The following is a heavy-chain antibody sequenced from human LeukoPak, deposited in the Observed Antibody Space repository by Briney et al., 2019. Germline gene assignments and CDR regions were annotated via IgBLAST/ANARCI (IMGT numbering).Heavy chain of an antibody. CDR2: IYSGGAI. J-gene: IGHJ3*02. D-gene: IGHD6-19*01. CDR1: GFTVNSQH. V-gene: IGHV3-66*01. Sequence: AGGSLRLSCAASGFTVNSQHMSWVRQAPGKGLEWVSIIYSGGAIYYAESVEGRFTISRDNSKDTVYLQMNSLRAEDTAVYYCARCLTGWSSGFDIWGQGTLVTVSS. CDR3: ARCLTGWSSGFDI.